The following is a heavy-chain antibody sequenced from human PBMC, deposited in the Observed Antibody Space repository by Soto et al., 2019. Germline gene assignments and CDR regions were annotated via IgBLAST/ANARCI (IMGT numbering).Heavy chain of an antibody. CDR2: IIPILNSV. Sequence: SVKVSCKASGGTFSTYTISWVRQAPGQGLEWMGRIIPILNSVNYAQKFQGRVTITADKTTSTAYMELSSLRSEDTAVYYCGRGRRYYDSNGYYNYFDYWGQGTLVTVSS. J-gene: IGHJ4*02. D-gene: IGHD3-22*01. CDR3: GRGRRYYDSNGYYNYFDY. CDR1: GGTFSTYT. V-gene: IGHV1-69*08.